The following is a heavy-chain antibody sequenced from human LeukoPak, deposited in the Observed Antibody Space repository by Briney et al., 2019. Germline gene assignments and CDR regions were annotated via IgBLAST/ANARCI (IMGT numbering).Heavy chain of an antibody. CDR1: GYTFTGYY. D-gene: IGHD3-10*01. Sequence: ASVKVSCKASGYTFTGYYMHWVRQAPGQGLEWMGIINPSGGSTSYAQKFQGRVTMTRDMSTSTVYMELSSLRSEDTAVYYCARGSRITMVRGPRELYYFDYWGQGALVTVSS. CDR2: INPSGGST. CDR3: ARGSRITMVRGPRELYYFDY. J-gene: IGHJ4*02. V-gene: IGHV1-46*01.